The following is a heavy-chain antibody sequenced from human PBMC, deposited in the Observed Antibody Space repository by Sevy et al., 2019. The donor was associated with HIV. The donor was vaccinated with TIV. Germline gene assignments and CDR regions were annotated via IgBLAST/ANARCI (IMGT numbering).Heavy chain of an antibody. V-gene: IGHV3-21*01. CDR3: ASAHPPYSSSWPVDY. D-gene: IGHD6-13*01. CDR1: GFTFSSYS. CDR2: ISSSSSYI. Sequence: GGSLRLSCAASGFTFSSYSMNWVRQAPGKGLEWVSSISSSSSYIYYADSVKGRFTISRDNAKNSLYLQMNSLRAEDTAVYYCASAHPPYSSSWPVDYWGQGTLVTVSS. J-gene: IGHJ4*02.